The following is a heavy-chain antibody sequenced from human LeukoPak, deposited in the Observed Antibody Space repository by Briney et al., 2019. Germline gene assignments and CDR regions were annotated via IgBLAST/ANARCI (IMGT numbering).Heavy chain of an antibody. V-gene: IGHV1-2*02. Sequence: ASVKVSCKASGYTFTGYYMHWVRQAPGQGLEWMGWINPNSGGTNYAQKFQGRVTMTRDTSISTAYMELSRLRSDDTAVYYCAREVVGSGHYDYWGQGTLVTVSS. CDR2: INPNSGGT. J-gene: IGHJ4*02. CDR1: GYTFTGYY. D-gene: IGHD3-10*01. CDR3: AREVVGSGHYDY.